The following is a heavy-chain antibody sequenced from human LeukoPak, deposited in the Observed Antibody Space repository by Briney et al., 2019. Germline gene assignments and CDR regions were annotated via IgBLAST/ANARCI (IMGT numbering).Heavy chain of an antibody. CDR3: AREAAAGTPKGDAFDI. D-gene: IGHD6-13*01. Sequence: SVTVSCKASGGTFSSYAISWVRQAPGQGLEWMGGIIPIFGTANYAQKFQGRVTITADEYTSTAYMELSSLRSEDTAVYYCAREAAAGTPKGDAFDIWGQGTMVTVSS. CDR1: GGTFSSYA. CDR2: IIPIFGTA. J-gene: IGHJ3*02. V-gene: IGHV1-69*13.